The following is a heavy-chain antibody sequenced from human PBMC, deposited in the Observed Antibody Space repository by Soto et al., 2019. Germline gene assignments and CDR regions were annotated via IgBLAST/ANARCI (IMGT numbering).Heavy chain of an antibody. CDR3: AKATSNFDS. CDR2: ISNSGGST. V-gene: IGHV3-23*01. D-gene: IGHD2-2*01. CDR1: GFTFSNSG. Sequence: EVQLLESGGGLVQPGGSLRLSCAASGFTFSNSGMNWVRQAPGKGLEWVSSISNSGGSTFYADSVKGRFTISRDNSNNTLYQQMNGLRADDTAAYYCAKATSNFDSWGQGTLVTVSS. J-gene: IGHJ4*02.